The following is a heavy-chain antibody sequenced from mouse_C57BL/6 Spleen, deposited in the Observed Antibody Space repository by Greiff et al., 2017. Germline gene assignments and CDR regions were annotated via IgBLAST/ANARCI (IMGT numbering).Heavy chain of an antibody. V-gene: IGHV1-62-2*01. CDR1: GYTFTEYT. CDR3: ARHEEGYYGSSYRAMDY. CDR2: FYPGSGSI. Sequence: VKLQESGAELVKPGASVKLSCKASGYTFTEYTIHWVKQRSGQGLEWIGWFYPGSGSIKYNEKFKDKATLTADKSSSTVYMELSRLTSEDSAVYFCARHEEGYYGSSYRAMDYWGQGTSVTVSA. D-gene: IGHD1-1*01. J-gene: IGHJ4*01.